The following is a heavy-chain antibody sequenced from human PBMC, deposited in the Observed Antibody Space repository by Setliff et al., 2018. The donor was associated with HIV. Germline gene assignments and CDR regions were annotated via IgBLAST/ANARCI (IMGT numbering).Heavy chain of an antibody. Sequence: GGSLRLSCAASGFPFTSFSINWVRQAPGKGLEWVSAVTSGSADTWYPDSVKGRFTISRDNSRYTLYLQMNNLRAEDTAVYYCARVSPSYYYDSSGAEYMDVWGKGTTVTVSS. CDR1: GFPFTSFS. D-gene: IGHD3-22*01. CDR2: VTSGSADT. CDR3: ARVSPSYYYDSSGAEYMDV. V-gene: IGHV3-21*04. J-gene: IGHJ6*03.